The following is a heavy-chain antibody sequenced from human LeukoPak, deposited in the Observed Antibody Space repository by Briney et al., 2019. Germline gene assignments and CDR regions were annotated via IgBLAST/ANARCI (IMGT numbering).Heavy chain of an antibody. D-gene: IGHD1-26*01. V-gene: IGHV6-1*01. Sequence: SQTLSLTCAISGDSVSTNSATWTWLRQSPSRGREWLGRTYYRSKWSNDYAVSMKSRITINPDTSKNQFSLQLNSVTPEDTAVYYCARLVGASWFDSWGQGTLVTVSS. CDR2: TYYRSKWSN. J-gene: IGHJ5*01. CDR1: GDSVSTNSAT. CDR3: ARLVGASWFDS.